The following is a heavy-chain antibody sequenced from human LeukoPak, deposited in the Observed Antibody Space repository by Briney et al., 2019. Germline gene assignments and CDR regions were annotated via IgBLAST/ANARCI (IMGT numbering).Heavy chain of an antibody. J-gene: IGHJ4*02. CDR2: IYYSGST. CDR1: GGSISSGSYY. D-gene: IGHD6-13*01. Sequence: SETLSLTCTVSGGSISSGSYYWGWIRQPPGKGLEWIGSIYYSGSTYYNPSLKSRVTISVDTSKNQFSLKLSSVTAADTAVYYCARDGIAAAGTAGFDYWGQGTLVTVSS. V-gene: IGHV4-39*07. CDR3: ARDGIAAAGTAGFDY.